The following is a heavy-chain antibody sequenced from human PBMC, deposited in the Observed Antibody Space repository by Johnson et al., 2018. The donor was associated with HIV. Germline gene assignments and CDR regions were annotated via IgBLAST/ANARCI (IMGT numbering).Heavy chain of an antibody. Sequence: QVQLVESGGGVVQPGRSLRLSCVTSGFTFSNYAMHWVRQAPGKGLEWVALMSYDGSFKYYPDSVKGRFSTSRDNSKNTVYLQMNSLRVEDTAVYYCAREAYYYDAFDIWGHGTMVTVSS. CDR2: MSYDGSFK. CDR1: GFTFSNYA. CDR3: AREAYYYDAFDI. V-gene: IGHV3-30*04. J-gene: IGHJ3*02. D-gene: IGHD3-10*01.